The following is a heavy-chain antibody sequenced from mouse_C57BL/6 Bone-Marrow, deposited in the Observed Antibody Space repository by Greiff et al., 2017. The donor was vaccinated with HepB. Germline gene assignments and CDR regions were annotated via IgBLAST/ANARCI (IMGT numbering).Heavy chain of an antibody. CDR3: SIYYYGSGYFDV. Sequence: EVQLVESGAELVRPGASVKLSCTASGFNIKDDYMHWVKQRPEQGLEWIGWIDPENGDTEYASKFQGKATITADTSSNTAYLQLSSLTSEDTAVYYCSIYYYGSGYFDVWGTGTTVTVSS. D-gene: IGHD1-1*01. CDR1: GFNIKDDY. J-gene: IGHJ1*03. V-gene: IGHV14-4*01. CDR2: IDPENGDT.